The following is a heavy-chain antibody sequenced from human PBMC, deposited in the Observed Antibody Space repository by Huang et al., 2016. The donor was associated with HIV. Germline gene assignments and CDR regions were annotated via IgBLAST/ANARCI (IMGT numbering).Heavy chain of an antibody. Sequence: EVQLVQSGAEVKKPGESLKISCKGSGYSFTSYWIGWVRQMPGKGLEGMRNVYPGDLDTRYSPSFQGQVTISADKTISTAYRQRSSLKASDTAMYYCARLSTTWYFDYWGQGTLVTVSS. CDR1: GYSFTSYW. CDR3: ARLSTTWYFDY. CDR2: VYPGDLDT. D-gene: IGHD1-1*01. J-gene: IGHJ4*02. V-gene: IGHV5-51*01.